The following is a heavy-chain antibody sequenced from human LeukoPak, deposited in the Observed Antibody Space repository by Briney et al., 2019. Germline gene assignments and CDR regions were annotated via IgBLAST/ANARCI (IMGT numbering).Heavy chain of an antibody. V-gene: IGHV4-4*07. CDR2: IYTSGST. CDR3: ARQSFCGGDCYQIDY. D-gene: IGHD2-21*02. CDR1: GGSISSYY. Sequence: SETLSLTCRVSGGSISSYYWSWIRQPAGKGLEWIGRIYTSGSTNYNPSLKSRVTMSVDTSKNQFSLKLSSVTAADTAVYYCARQSFCGGDCYQIDYWGQGTLVTVSS. J-gene: IGHJ4*02.